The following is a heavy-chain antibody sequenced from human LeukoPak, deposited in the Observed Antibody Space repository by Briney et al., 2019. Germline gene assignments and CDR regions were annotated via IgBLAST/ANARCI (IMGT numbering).Heavy chain of an antibody. D-gene: IGHD5-12*01. J-gene: IGHJ6*04. CDR3: ASTPYSGYDYYYYGMDV. CDR2: IYYSGST. CDR1: GGSISSGGYY. V-gene: IGHV4-31*03. Sequence: SETLSLTCTVSGGSISSGGYYWSWIRQHPGKGLEWIGYIYYSGSTYYNPSLKSRVTISVDTSKNQLSLKLSSVTAADTAVYYCASTPYSGYDYYYYGMDVWGKGTTVTVSS.